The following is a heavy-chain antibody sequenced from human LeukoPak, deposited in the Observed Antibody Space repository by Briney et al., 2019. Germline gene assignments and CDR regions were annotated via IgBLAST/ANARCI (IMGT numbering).Heavy chain of an antibody. D-gene: IGHD3-10*01. CDR1: GFTFDDYG. Sequence: RPGGSLRLSCAASGFTFDDYGMSWVRQAPGKGLEWVSGINWNGGSTGYADSVKGRFTISRDNAKNSLYLQMNSLRAEDTAFYYCARANYYASGSPSSFDYWSQGTLVTVSS. CDR3: ARANYYASGSPSSFDY. J-gene: IGHJ4*02. CDR2: INWNGGST. V-gene: IGHV3-20*04.